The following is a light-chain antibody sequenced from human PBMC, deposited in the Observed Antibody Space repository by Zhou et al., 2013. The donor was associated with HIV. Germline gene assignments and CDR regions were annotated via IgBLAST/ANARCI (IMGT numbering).Light chain of an antibody. CDR2: KAS. CDR3: QQYYSYPLT. V-gene: IGKV1-5*03. J-gene: IGKJ4*01. CDR1: HSISSW. Sequence: DIQMTQSPSTLSASVGDRVTIACRASHSISSWLAWYQQKPGKAPKLLIYKASSLESGVPSRFSGSGSGTEFTLTISSLQPDDFATYYCQQYYSYPLTFGGGTKVEIK.